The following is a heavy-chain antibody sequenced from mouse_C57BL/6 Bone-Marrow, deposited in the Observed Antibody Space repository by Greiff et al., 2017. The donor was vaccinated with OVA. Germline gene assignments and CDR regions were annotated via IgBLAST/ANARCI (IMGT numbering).Heavy chain of an antibody. CDR1: GFTFSSYG. J-gene: IGHJ2*01. V-gene: IGHV5-6*01. CDR2: IRSGGSYT. Sequence: EVQVVESGGDLVKPGGSLKLSCAASGFTFSSYGMSWVSQTPDKRLEWVATIRSGGSYTYYPDSVKGRFTISRDNAKNTLYLQMSSLKSEDTAMDYCARHWGFLCDYWGQGTTLTVSS. CDR3: ARHWGFLCDY.